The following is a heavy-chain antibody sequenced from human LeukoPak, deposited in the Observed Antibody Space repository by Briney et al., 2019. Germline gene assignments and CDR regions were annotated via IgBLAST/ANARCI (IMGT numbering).Heavy chain of an antibody. D-gene: IGHD6-13*01. CDR2: ISSSGSTI. CDR1: GFTFSSYE. V-gene: IGHV3-48*03. J-gene: IGHJ2*01. Sequence: QSGGSLRLSCAASGFTFSSYEMNWVRQAPGKGLEWVSYISSSGSTIYYPGSVKGRFTISRENAKNSLYLQMNSLRAGDTAVYYCARAAYSSTWYSRYFDLWGRGTLVTVSS. CDR3: ARAAYSSTWYSRYFDL.